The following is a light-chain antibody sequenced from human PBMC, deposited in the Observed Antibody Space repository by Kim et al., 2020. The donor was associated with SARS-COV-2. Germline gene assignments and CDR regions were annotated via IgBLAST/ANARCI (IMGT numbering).Light chain of an antibody. J-gene: IGLJ3*02. Sequence: QTATLTCTGNNNNVGAQGAAWLQQHQGHPPKLLSYRNNSRPSGISEGLSASRSGNTASLTITGLQPEDEADYYCSAWDSSLRVWVFGGGTQLTVL. CDR2: RNN. CDR3: SAWDSSLRVWV. CDR1: NNNVGAQG. V-gene: IGLV10-54*01.